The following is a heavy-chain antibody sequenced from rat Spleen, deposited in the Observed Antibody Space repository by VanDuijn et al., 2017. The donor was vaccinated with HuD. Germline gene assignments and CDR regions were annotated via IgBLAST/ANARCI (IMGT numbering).Heavy chain of an antibody. V-gene: IGHV2-32*01. J-gene: IGHJ2*01. CDR3: ARDSGGGYSEDY. CDR1: GFSLTSYH. D-gene: IGHD1-11*01. CDR2: IWGDGST. Sequence: QVQLKESGPGLVKPSETLSLTYTVSGFSLTSYHVSWVRQPPGKGLEWMGVIWGDGSTAYNSALKSRLSISRDTSKSQVFLKMNSLQTEDTATYYCARDSGGGYSEDYWGQGVMVTVSS.